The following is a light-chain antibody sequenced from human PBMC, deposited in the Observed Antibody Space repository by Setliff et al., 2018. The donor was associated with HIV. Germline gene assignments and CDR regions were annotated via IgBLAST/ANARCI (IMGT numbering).Light chain of an antibody. CDR1: SSNIVAGYD. Sequence: QSVLTQPPSVSGDPGQRVTISCTGSSSNIVAGYDVHLYQQLPGTAPKLLIYGNSNRPSGVPDRFSGSKSGTSASLAITGLQAEDEADYYCQSYDSSLSVSYVFGTGTKVTVL. CDR3: QSYDSSLSVSYV. CDR2: GNS. J-gene: IGLJ1*01. V-gene: IGLV1-40*01.